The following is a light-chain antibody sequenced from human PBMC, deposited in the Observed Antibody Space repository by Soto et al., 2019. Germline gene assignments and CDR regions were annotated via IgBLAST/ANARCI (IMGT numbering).Light chain of an antibody. J-gene: IGKJ4*01. CDR2: AAS. CDR1: QTFSSSY. V-gene: IGKV3-20*01. Sequence: EIVLTQSPGTLSLSPGERATLSCRASQTFSSSYLAWYQQKPGQAPRLLIYAASSRATGIPDRFSGSGSGTDFTLTISRLEPEDFAVYYCQQYGSSPREGGGKLLTFGGGTKVEIK. CDR3: QQYGSSPREGGGKLLT.